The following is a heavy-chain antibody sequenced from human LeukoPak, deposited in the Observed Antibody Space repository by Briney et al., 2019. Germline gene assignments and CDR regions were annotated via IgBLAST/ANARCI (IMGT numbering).Heavy chain of an antibody. CDR3: VSRAPRDNYVRYLPMNY. V-gene: IGHV4-59*12. CDR2: IYHSGST. Sequence: PSESLSLTCTVSGGSISTYYWNWIRQPPGKGLEWIGEIYHSGSTNYNPSLKSRVTISVDKSKNQFSLKLKSVTAADTAVYYCVSRAPRDNYVRYLPMNYCGQGTLVTVSS. J-gene: IGHJ4*02. CDR1: GGSISTYY. D-gene: IGHD3-10*02.